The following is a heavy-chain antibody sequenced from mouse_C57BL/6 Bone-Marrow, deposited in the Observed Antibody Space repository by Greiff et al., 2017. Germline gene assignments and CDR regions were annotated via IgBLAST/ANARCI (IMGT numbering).Heavy chain of an antibody. CDR3: ARERFYYYGSSFRFAY. Sequence: QVQLQQSGPELVKPGASVKISCKASGYAFSSSWMNWVKQRPGKGLEWIGRIYPGDGDTNYNGKFKGKATLTADKSSSTAYMQLSSLTSEDSAVYFCARERFYYYGSSFRFAYWGQGTLVTVSA. D-gene: IGHD1-1*01. V-gene: IGHV1-82*01. CDR2: IYPGDGDT. J-gene: IGHJ3*01. CDR1: GYAFSSSW.